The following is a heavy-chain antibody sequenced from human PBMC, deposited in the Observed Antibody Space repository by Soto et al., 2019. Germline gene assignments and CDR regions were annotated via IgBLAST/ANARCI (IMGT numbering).Heavy chain of an antibody. CDR1: GFTFSTYG. CDR2: ISFDGNIK. CDR3: AKVSEGSMITFGGVLAS. V-gene: IGHV3-30*18. J-gene: IGHJ5*01. D-gene: IGHD3-16*01. Sequence: QVQLVESGGGVVQPGRSLRLSCAASGFTFSTYGMHWVRQAPGKGLEWVAVISFDGNIKYYADSVKGRFTISRDSSKTTLFLQMDSLRAEDTSVYFCAKVSEGSMITFGGVLASWGQGTLVTVSS.